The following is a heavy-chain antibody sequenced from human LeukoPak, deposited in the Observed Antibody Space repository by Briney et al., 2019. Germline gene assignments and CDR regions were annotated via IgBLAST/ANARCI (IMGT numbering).Heavy chain of an antibody. V-gene: IGHV4-34*01. CDR2: INHSGST. J-gene: IGHJ5*02. CDR3: ARGRGYCSGGSCWFDP. Sequence: ASETLSLTCAVYGGSFSGYYWSWIRQPPGKGLGWIGEINHSGSTNYNPSLKSRVTISVDTSKNQFSLKLSSVTAADTAVYYCARGRGYCSGGSCWFDPWGQGTLVTVSS. D-gene: IGHD2-15*01. CDR1: GGSFSGYY.